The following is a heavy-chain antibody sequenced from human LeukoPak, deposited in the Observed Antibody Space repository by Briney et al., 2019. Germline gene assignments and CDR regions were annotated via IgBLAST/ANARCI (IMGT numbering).Heavy chain of an antibody. CDR1: GYTFTSYY. V-gene: IGHV1-46*01. CDR3: ARGYGYCSSTSCYIGWFDP. D-gene: IGHD2-2*02. CDR2: INPSGGST. Sequence: ASVKVSCKASGYTFTSYYMHWVRQAPGQGLEWMGIINPSGGSTSYAQKFQGRVTMTRDMSTSTVYMELSSLRSEDTAVYYCARGYGYCSSTSCYIGWFDPWAREPWSPSPQ. J-gene: IGHJ5*02.